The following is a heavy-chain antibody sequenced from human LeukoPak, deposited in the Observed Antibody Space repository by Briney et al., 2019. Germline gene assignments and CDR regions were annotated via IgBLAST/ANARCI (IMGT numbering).Heavy chain of an antibody. CDR1: GGSISSYY. CDR3: AGARLSSSSGRGAFDI. Sequence: SETLSLTCTVSGGSISSYYWSWIRQPAGKGLEWIGRIYTSGSTNYNPSLKSRVTMSVDTSKNQFSLKLSSVTAADTAVYYCAGARLSSSSGRGAFDIWGQGTMVTVSS. CDR2: IYTSGST. V-gene: IGHV4-4*07. D-gene: IGHD6-13*01. J-gene: IGHJ3*02.